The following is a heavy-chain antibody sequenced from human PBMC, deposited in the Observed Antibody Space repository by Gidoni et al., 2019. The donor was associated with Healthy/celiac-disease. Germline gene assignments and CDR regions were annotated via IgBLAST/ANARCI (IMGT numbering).Heavy chain of an antibody. CDR1: GYSFTSYW. D-gene: IGHD2-15*01. J-gene: IGHJ4*02. CDR3: ARQPGGYCSGGSCYPSKRFDY. CDR2: IYPGDSDT. Sequence: EVQLVQSGAEVKKPGESLKISCKGSGYSFTSYWIGWVRQMPGKGLEWMGIIYPGDSDTRYSPSFQGQVTISADKSISTAYLQWSSLKASDTAMYYCARQPGGYCSGGSCYPSKRFDYWGQGTLVTVSS. V-gene: IGHV5-51*01.